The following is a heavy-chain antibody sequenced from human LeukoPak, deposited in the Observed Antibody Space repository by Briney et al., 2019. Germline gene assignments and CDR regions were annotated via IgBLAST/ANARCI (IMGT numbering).Heavy chain of an antibody. V-gene: IGHV4-34*01. CDR2: INHSGST. CDR1: GGSFSGYY. J-gene: IGHJ3*02. Sequence: TSETLSLTCAVYGGSFSGYYWSWIRQPPGKGLEWIGEINHSGSTNYNPSLKSRVTISVDTSKNQFSLKLSSVTAADTAVYYCARRRMGINAFNIWGQGTMVTVSS. CDR3: ARRRMGINAFNI. D-gene: IGHD7-27*01.